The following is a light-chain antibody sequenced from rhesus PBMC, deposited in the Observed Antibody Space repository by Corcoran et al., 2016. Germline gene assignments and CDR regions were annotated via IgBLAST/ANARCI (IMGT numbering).Light chain of an antibody. CDR2: YAS. CDR1: QGINLY. Sequence: DIQMTQSPSSLSVSVGDTVTITCRASQGINLYLSWYQQKPGKAPKALIYYASDLEAGVPSRLSGRGSGTDYTLTIRSLQPEDVATYYCPQYDISPYSFGQGTKLEIK. CDR3: PQYDISPYS. J-gene: IGKJ2*01. V-gene: IGKV1-66*01.